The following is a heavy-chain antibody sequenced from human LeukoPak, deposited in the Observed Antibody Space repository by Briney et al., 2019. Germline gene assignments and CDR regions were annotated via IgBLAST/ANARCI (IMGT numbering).Heavy chain of an antibody. V-gene: IGHV3-15*01. CDR1: GFTFSNAW. CDR3: TMYYYDSSGYYSPDFDY. D-gene: IGHD3-22*01. CDR2: IKSKTDGGTT. Sequence: GGSLRLSCAASGFTFSNAWMSWVRLAPGKGLEWVGRIKSKTDGGTTDYAAPVKGRFTISRDDSKNTLYLQMNSLKTEDTAVYYSTMYYYDSSGYYSPDFDYWGQGTLVTVSS. J-gene: IGHJ4*02.